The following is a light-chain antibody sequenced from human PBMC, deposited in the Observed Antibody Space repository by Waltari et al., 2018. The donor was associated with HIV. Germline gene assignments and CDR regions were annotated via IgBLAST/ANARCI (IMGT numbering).Light chain of an antibody. CDR2: RDK. CDR1: TLSKEY. J-gene: IGLJ2*01. Sequence: SYGLTQPPSVSVSPGQTARITCSGDTLSKEYGYWYQQNPGQVPVLLIYRDKERSSGIPKRCSGSSSGTTVTLVISGVQAEDEADYYCRSSDSRGVHKFFGGGTKLTVL. V-gene: IGLV3-25*03. CDR3: RSSDSRGVHKF.